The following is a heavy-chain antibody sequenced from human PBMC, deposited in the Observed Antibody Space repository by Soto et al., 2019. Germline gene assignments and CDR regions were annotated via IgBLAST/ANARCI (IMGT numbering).Heavy chain of an antibody. V-gene: IGHV2-70*11. CDR1: GFSLSTSGMC. J-gene: IGHJ6*03. CDR2: IDWDDDK. D-gene: IGHD3-10*01. Sequence: SGPTLVKPTQTLTLTCTFSGFSLSTSGMCVSWIRQPPGKALEWLARIDWDDDKYYSTSLKTRLTISKDTSKNQVVLTMTNMDPVDTATYYCARVWDGSGSYYQSVYYYYMDVWGKGTTVTVSS. CDR3: ARVWDGSGSYYQSVYYYYMDV.